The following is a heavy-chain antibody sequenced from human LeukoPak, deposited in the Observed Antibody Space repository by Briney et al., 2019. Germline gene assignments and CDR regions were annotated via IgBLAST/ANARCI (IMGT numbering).Heavy chain of an antibody. J-gene: IGHJ5*02. CDR2: INHSGST. CDR3: ARGYCSSTSCWFDP. Sequence: KPSETLSLTCAVYGGSFSGYYWSWIRQPPGKGLEWIGEINHSGSTNHNPSLKSRVTISVDTSKNQFSLKLSSVTAADTAVYYCARGYCSSTSCWFDPWGQGTLVTVSS. CDR1: GGSFSGYY. D-gene: IGHD2-2*01. V-gene: IGHV4-34*01.